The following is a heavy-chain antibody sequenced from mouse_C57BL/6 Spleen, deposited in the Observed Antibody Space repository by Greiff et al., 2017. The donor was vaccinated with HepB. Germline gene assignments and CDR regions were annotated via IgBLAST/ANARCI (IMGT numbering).Heavy chain of an antibody. CDR3: ARFYPDYAFAY. Sequence: VQLQESGAELVKPGASVKISCKASGYAFSSYWMNWVKQRPGKGLEWIGQIYPGDGDTNYNGKFKGKATLTADKSSSTAYMQLSSLTSEDSAVYFCARFYPDYAFAYWGQGTLVTVSA. CDR1: GYAFSSYW. J-gene: IGHJ3*01. D-gene: IGHD2-4*01. CDR2: IYPGDGDT. V-gene: IGHV1-80*01.